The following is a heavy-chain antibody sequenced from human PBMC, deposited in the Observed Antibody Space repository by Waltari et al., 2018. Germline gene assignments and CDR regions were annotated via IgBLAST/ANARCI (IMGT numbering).Heavy chain of an antibody. CDR1: GFTFSNAW. D-gene: IGHD1-26*01. J-gene: IGHJ4*02. Sequence: EVQLVESGGGLVKPGGSLRLSCAASGFTFSNAWMSWVRQAPGKGLEWVGRIKSKTDGGRTDYAESVKGRFTISRDDSKNTLYVPMNSLKTEDTAVYYRTTQIWEDVDSFDYWGQGTLVTVSS. CDR2: IKSKTDGGRT. CDR3: TTQIWEDVDSFDY. V-gene: IGHV3-15*01.